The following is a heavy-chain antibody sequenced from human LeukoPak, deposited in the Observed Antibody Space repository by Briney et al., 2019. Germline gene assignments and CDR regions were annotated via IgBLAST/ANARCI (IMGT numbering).Heavy chain of an antibody. CDR1: GFTVSSNY. D-gene: IGHD1-26*01. Sequence: GGSLRLSCAASGFTVSSNYMSWVRQAPGKGLGWVSIIYSGGSTFYADSVKGRFTISRDNSKNTLYLQMNSLRAEDTAVYYCARGGSYLSAFDIWGQGTMVTVSS. CDR3: ARGGSYLSAFDI. V-gene: IGHV3-53*01. CDR2: IYSGGST. J-gene: IGHJ3*02.